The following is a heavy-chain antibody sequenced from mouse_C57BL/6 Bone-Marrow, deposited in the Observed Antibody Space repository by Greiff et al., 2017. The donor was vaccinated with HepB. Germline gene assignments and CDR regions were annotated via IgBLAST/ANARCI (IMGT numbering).Heavy chain of an antibody. Sequence: QVQLQQSGAELARPGASVKLSCKASGYTFTSYGINWVKQRPGQGLEWIGKIGPGSGSTYYNEKFKGKATLTADKSSSTAYMQLSSLTSEDSAVYFCASYDERGGFFDYWGQGTTLTVSS. CDR2: IGPGSGST. V-gene: IGHV1-77*01. CDR3: ASYDERGGFFDY. J-gene: IGHJ2*01. D-gene: IGHD2-12*01. CDR1: GYTFTSYG.